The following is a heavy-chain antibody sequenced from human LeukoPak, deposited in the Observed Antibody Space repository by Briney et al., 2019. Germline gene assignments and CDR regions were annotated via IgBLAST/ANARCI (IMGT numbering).Heavy chain of an antibody. Sequence: PSETLSLTCTVSGGSISSSSYYWGWIRQPPGKGLEWIGSIYYSGSTYYNPSPKSRVTISVDTSKNQFSLKLSSVTAADTAVYYCARFGGSYYYYMDVWGKGTTVTISS. CDR2: IYYSGST. CDR1: GGSISSSSYY. J-gene: IGHJ6*03. D-gene: IGHD1-26*01. V-gene: IGHV4-39*07. CDR3: ARFGGSYYYYMDV.